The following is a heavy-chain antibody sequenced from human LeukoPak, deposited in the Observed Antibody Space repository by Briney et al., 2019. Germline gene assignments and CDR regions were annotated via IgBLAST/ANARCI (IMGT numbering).Heavy chain of an antibody. CDR1: GGSISAYH. CDR3: ARGGANYMKYGWFDP. J-gene: IGHJ5*02. D-gene: IGHD4/OR15-4a*01. CDR2: IYTSGST. V-gene: IGHV4-4*07. Sequence: PSETLSLTCSVSGGSISAYHWAWIRQPAGKGLEWIGRIYTSGSTDYNPSLKSRVTISVDTSKDQFSLKLASLTAADTAVYYCARGGANYMKYGWFDPWGQGTLVTVSS.